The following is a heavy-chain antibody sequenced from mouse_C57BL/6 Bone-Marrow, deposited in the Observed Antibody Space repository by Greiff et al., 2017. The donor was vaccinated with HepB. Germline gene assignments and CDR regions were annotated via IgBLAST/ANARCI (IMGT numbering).Heavy chain of an antibody. CDR3: TTPLFYYGSSYYAMDY. Sequence: EVKLMESGAELVRPGASVKLSCTASGFNIKDDYMHWVKQRPEQGLEWIGWIDPENGDTEYASKFQGKATITADTSSNTAYLQLSSLTSEDTAVYYCTTPLFYYGSSYYAMDYWGQGTSVTVSS. CDR2: IDPENGDT. CDR1: GFNIKDDY. D-gene: IGHD1-1*01. V-gene: IGHV14-4*01. J-gene: IGHJ4*01.